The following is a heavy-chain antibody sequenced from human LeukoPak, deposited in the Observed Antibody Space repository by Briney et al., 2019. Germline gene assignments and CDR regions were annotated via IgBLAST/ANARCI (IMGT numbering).Heavy chain of an antibody. CDR3: ASLNYYGSGSYDY. CDR1: GGSISSGGYS. V-gene: IGHV4-30-2*01. J-gene: IGHJ4*02. D-gene: IGHD3-10*01. Sequence: PSQTLSLTCAVSGGSISSGGYSWSWIRQPPGKGLEWIGYIYHSGSTYYNPSLKSRVTISVDRSKNQFSLKLSSATAADTAVYYCASLNYYGSGSYDYWGQGTLVTVSS. CDR2: IYHSGST.